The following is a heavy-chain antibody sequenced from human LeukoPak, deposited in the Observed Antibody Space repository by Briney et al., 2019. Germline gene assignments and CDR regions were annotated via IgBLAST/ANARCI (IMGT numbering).Heavy chain of an antibody. CDR3: AKRGYYDFWSGPTDDY. CDR1: GFTFSSYA. D-gene: IGHD3-3*01. J-gene: IGHJ4*02. V-gene: IGHV3-23*01. CDR2: ISGSGGST. Sequence: GGSLRLSCAASGFTFSSYAMSWVRQAPGKGREWFSAISGSGGSTYYADSVKGRFTISRDNSKNTLYLQMNSLRAEDTAVYYCAKRGYYDFWSGPTDDYWGQGTLVTVSS.